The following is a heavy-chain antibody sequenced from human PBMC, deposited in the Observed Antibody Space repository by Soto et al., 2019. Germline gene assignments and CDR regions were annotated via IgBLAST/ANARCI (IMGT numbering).Heavy chain of an antibody. Sequence: PGGSLRLSCVASGFSFSPYVMAWVRQAPGKGLEWVSAIRSNTAITHYPDSMRGRFTISRDNSKNTLYLQMNSLRAEDTAVYYCAKVSDQDIVLMVYAKYYFDYWGQGTLVTVSS. CDR2: IRSNTAIT. CDR1: GFSFSPYV. V-gene: IGHV3-23*01. D-gene: IGHD2-8*01. CDR3: AKVSDQDIVLMVYAKYYFDY. J-gene: IGHJ4*02.